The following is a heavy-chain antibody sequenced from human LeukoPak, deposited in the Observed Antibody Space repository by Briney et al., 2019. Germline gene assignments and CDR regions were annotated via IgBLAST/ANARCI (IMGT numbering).Heavy chain of an antibody. V-gene: IGHV4-39*01. CDR3: ASLFGVVMMGYYYYGMDV. Sequence: KSSETLSLTCTVSGGSISSSSYYWGWIRQPPGKGLEWIGSIYYSGSTYYNPSLKSRVTISVDTSKNQFSLKLSSVTAADTAVYYCASLFGVVMMGYYYYGMDVWGQGTTVTVSS. J-gene: IGHJ6*02. D-gene: IGHD3-3*01. CDR1: GGSISSSSYY. CDR2: IYYSGST.